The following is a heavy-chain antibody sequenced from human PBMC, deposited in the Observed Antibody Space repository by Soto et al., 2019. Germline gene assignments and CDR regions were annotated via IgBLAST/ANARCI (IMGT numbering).Heavy chain of an antibody. J-gene: IGHJ6*03. CDR2: IIPILGIA. Sequence: ASVKVSCKASGGTFSSYTISWVRQAPGQGLEWMGRIIPILGIANYAQKFQGRVTITADKSTSTACMELSSLRSEDTAVYYCARGGGFVVVPAAMRADYYYYMDVWGKGTTVTVSS. D-gene: IGHD2-2*01. CDR3: ARGGGFVVVPAAMRADYYYYMDV. CDR1: GGTFSSYT. V-gene: IGHV1-69*02.